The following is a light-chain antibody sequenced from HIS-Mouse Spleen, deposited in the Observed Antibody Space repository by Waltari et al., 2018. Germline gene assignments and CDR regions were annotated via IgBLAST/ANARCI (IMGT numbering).Light chain of an antibody. CDR3: YSTDSSGNHRV. Sequence: SYELTPPPSVSVSPGQTARITCSGVAFPKKYAYWYQQKSGQAPVLVIYEDSKRPSGIPERFSGSSSGTMATLTISGAQVEDEADYYCYSTDSSGNHRVFGGGTKLTVL. J-gene: IGLJ2*01. CDR2: EDS. CDR1: AFPKKY. V-gene: IGLV3-10*01.